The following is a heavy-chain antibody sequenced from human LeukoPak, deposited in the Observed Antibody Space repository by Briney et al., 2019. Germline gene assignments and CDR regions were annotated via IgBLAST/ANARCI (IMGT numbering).Heavy chain of an antibody. D-gene: IGHD3-10*01. CDR2: IYSAGST. J-gene: IGHJ4*02. Sequence: PGGSLRLSCTVSGFTVSSNSMSWVRQAPGKGLEWVSFIYSAGSTHYSDSVKGRFTISIDNSKNTLYLQMNSLRAEDTAVYYCTRIVQGSGSSFDYWGQGTLVTVSS. CDR3: TRIVQGSGSSFDY. CDR1: GFTVSSNS. V-gene: IGHV3-53*01.